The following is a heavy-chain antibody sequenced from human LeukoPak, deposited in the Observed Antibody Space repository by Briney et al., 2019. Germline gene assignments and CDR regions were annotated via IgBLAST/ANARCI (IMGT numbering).Heavy chain of an antibody. D-gene: IGHD2-15*01. Sequence: ASVKVSCKASGGTFSSYAISWVRQAPGQGLEWMGGTIPIFGTANYAQKFQGRVTITTDESTSTAYMELSSLRSEDTAVYYCARPSGAKDYYYMDVWGKGTTVTVSS. J-gene: IGHJ6*03. V-gene: IGHV1-69*05. CDR2: TIPIFGTA. CDR3: ARPSGAKDYYYMDV. CDR1: GGTFSSYA.